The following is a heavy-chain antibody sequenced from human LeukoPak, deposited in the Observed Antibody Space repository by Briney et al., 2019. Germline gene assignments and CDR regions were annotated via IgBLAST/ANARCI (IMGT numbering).Heavy chain of an antibody. CDR2: INPNSGGT. Sequence: ASVKVSCKASGYTFTGYYMHWVRQAPGQGLEWMGCINPNSGGTNYAQKFQGRVTMARDTSISTAYMELSRLRSDDTAVYYCARDRRVVVPPNWFDPWGQGTLVTVSS. J-gene: IGHJ5*02. CDR3: ARDRRVVVPPNWFDP. V-gene: IGHV1-2*02. CDR1: GYTFTGYY. D-gene: IGHD3-22*01.